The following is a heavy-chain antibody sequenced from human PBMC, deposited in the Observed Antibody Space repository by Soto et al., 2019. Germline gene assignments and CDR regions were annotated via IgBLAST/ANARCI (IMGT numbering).Heavy chain of an antibody. CDR1: AFTFSSYA. Sequence: EVQLLESGGGLVQPGGSLRLSCAASAFTFSSYAMSWVRQAPGKGLEWVSAISGSGGSTYYADFVKGRFTISRDNSKNTLYLQMNSLRAEDTAVYYCASRSSGWYFDYWGQGTLVTVTS. D-gene: IGHD6-19*01. CDR3: ASRSSGWYFDY. J-gene: IGHJ4*02. V-gene: IGHV3-23*01. CDR2: ISGSGGST.